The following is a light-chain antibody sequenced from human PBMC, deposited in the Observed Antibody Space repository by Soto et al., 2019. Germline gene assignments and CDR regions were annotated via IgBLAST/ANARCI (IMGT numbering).Light chain of an antibody. CDR1: QGISKS. V-gene: IGKV1-17*03. CDR3: QQYGSSPRT. Sequence: DIQMTQSPSAMSASVGDRVTITCRASQGISKSLVWFQQKPGKVPKRLIYGASSLQSGVPSRFSGSGSGTDFTLTISRLEPEDFAVYYCQQYGSSPRTFGQGTKVDIK. CDR2: GAS. J-gene: IGKJ1*01.